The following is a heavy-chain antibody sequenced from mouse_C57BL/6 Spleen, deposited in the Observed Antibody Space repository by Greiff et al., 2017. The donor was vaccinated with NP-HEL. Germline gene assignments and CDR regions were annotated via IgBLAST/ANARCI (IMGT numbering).Heavy chain of an antibody. J-gene: IGHJ2*01. Sequence: EVKLMESGGGLVKPGGSLKLSCAASGFTFSSYAMSWVRQTPEKRLEWVATISDGGSYTYYPDNGKGRFTISRDNDKNNLYLQMSHLKSEDTAMYYCARDEGTTVVAHFDYWGQGTTLTVSS. CDR1: GFTFSSYA. D-gene: IGHD1-1*01. CDR3: ARDEGTTVVAHFDY. CDR2: ISDGGSYT. V-gene: IGHV5-4*01.